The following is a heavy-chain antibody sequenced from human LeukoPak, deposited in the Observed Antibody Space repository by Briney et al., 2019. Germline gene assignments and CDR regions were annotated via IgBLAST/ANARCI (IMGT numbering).Heavy chain of an antibody. CDR3: ARDVFGPLRGSYYFDY. J-gene: IGHJ4*02. D-gene: IGHD1-26*01. CDR2: ISSSSTI. V-gene: IGHV3-48*01. CDR1: GFTFSSYS. Sequence: GGSLRLSCAASGFTFSSYSMNWVRQAPGKGLEWVSYISSSSTIYYADSVEGRFTISRDNAKNSLYLQMNSLRAEDTAVYYCARDVFGPLRGSYYFDYWGQGTLVTVSS.